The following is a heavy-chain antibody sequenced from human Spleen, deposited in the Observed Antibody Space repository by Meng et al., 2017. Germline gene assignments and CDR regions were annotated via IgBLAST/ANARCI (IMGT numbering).Heavy chain of an antibody. V-gene: IGHV1-2*06. J-gene: IGHJ4*02. D-gene: IGHD6-13*01. CDR2: INPKSGDT. CDR3: ARDEDISAAGKLFGDY. Sequence: VLRVEAGAEVKKPGASVKSSCKATGYTVPDYWLHWVRRAPGQGLEWMGRINPKSGDTHYAQRFQGRVTMTGDTSISTAYMELSGLRSDDTAMYYCARDEDISAAGKLFGDYWGQGTLVTVSS. CDR1: GYTVPDYW.